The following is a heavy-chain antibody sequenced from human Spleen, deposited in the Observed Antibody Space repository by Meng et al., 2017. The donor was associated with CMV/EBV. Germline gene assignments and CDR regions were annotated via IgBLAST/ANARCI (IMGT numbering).Heavy chain of an antibody. V-gene: IGHV4-34*01. Sequence: TLYLTCAVYCGSFSGYYWSWIRQPPGKGLEWIGEINHSGSTNYNPSLKSRVTISVDTSKNQFSLKLSSVTAADTAVYYCATYSSGWVYWGQGTLVTVSS. J-gene: IGHJ4*02. CDR3: ATYSSGWVY. D-gene: IGHD6-19*01. CDR2: INHSGST. CDR1: CGSFSGYY.